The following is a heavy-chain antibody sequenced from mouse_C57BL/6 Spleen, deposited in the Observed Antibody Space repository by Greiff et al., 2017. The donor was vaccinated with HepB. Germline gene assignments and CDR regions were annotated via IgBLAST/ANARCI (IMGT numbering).Heavy chain of an antibody. CDR1: GYTFTSYW. J-gene: IGHJ1*03. CDR2: IDPSDSET. Sequence: VQLQQPGAELVRPGSSVKLSCKASGYTFTSYWMHWVKQRPIQGLEWIGNIDPSDSETHYNQKFKDKATLTVDKSSSTAYMQLSSLTSEDSAVYYCARSGPPWYFDVWGTGTTVTVSS. V-gene: IGHV1-52*01. CDR3: ARSGPPWYFDV. D-gene: IGHD4-1*01.